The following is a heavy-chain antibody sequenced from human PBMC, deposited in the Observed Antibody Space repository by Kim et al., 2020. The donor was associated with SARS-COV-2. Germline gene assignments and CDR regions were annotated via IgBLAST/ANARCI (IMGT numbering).Heavy chain of an antibody. Sequence: SVKVSCKTSGGDFKKHAMSWVRQAPGQGLEWMGSIIPIFGAANYAQSFRGRATITADESTTTVYMHLSGLRFEDTAVYYCARVVEYSDSDPLFGHWGQGTLVTVSS. J-gene: IGHJ4*01. CDR2: IIPIFGAA. CDR1: GGDFKKHA. D-gene: IGHD5-12*01. V-gene: IGHV1-69*13. CDR3: ARVVEYSDSDPLFGH.